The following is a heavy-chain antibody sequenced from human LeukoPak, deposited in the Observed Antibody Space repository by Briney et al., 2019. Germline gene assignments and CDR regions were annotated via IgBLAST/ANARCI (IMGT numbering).Heavy chain of an antibody. J-gene: IGHJ4*02. V-gene: IGHV1-18*01. CDR2: ISAYNGNT. CDR1: GYTFTSYG. D-gene: IGHD1-26*01. Sequence: ASVKVSCKASGYTFTSYGISWVRQAPGQGLEWMGCISAYNGNTNYAQKLQGRVTMTTDTSTSTAYMELRSLRSDDTAVYYCAGSPSPLLLNDYWGQGTLVTVSS. CDR3: AGSPSPLLLNDY.